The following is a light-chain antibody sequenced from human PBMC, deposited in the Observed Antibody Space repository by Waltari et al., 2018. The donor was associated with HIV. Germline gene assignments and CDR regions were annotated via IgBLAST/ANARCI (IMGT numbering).Light chain of an antibody. J-gene: IGLJ1*01. V-gene: IGLV2-14*01. CDR2: EVS. CDR1: TSDVCGYQY. Sequence: QSALTQPSSASGSPGQSITISCTGTTSDVCGYQYGSWYQQHPDNAHKLVVYEVSNRPSGISIRFSGSKSGNTASLTISGLQAEDEADYYCSSYTSRNTRVFGTGTKVTVL. CDR3: SSYTSRNTRV.